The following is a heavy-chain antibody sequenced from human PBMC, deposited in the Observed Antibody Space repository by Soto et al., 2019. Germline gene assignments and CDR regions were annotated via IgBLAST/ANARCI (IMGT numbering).Heavy chain of an antibody. V-gene: IGHV3-9*01. Sequence: GGSLRLSCAASGFTFDDYAMPWVRQGPGKGLEWVSGISWNSDMITYADSVKGRFTVSRDNAKNSLDLEMNSLRVEDTALYYCVKDTYILVGATHLDSWGQGTLVTVSS. CDR3: VKDTYILVGATHLDS. CDR1: GFTFDDYA. D-gene: IGHD1-26*01. J-gene: IGHJ4*02. CDR2: ISWNSDMI.